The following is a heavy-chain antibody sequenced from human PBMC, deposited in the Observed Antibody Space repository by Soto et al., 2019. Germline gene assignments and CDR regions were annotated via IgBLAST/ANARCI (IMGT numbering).Heavy chain of an antibody. J-gene: IGHJ6*02. CDR2: IYYSGST. CDR1: GGSISSYY. CDR3: ARDLGGGGITGTIWYYYYGMDV. V-gene: IGHV4-59*12. D-gene: IGHD1-7*01. Sequence: SETLSLTCAVSGGSISSYYWSWIRQPPGKGLEWIGYIYYSGSTYYNPSLKSRVTISVDTSKNQFSLKLSSVTAADTAVYYCARDLGGGGITGTIWYYYYGMDVWGQGTTVTVSS.